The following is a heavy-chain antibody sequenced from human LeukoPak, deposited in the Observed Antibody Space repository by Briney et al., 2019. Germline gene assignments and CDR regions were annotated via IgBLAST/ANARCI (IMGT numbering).Heavy chain of an antibody. CDR2: IYPGDSDT. J-gene: IGHJ6*02. CDR3: ARLQHYDSSGYYSPPPYYGMDV. Sequence: REESLKISCKGSGYSFTSYWIGWVRQMPGKGLEWMGIIYPGDSDTRYSPSFQGQVTISADKSISTAYLQWSSLKASDTAMYYCARLQHYDSSGYYSPPPYYGMDVWGQGTTVTVSS. V-gene: IGHV5-51*01. D-gene: IGHD3-22*01. CDR1: GYSFTSYW.